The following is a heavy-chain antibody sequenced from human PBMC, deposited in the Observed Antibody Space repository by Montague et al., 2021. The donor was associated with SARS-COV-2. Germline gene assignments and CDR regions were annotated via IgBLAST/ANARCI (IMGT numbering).Heavy chain of an antibody. D-gene: IGHD3-16*02. V-gene: IGHV4-39*01. CDR2: VYYSGST. CDR1: GDSIRSSGYY. CDR3: ARLGFVELWFNLGWFDP. J-gene: IGHJ5*02. Sequence: SETLSLTCSVSGDSIRSSGYYWGWIRQPPGKGLEWIGTVYYSGSTNYNPSLKSRVTMPVVTSKNQFSLELRSVTAADTAVYYCARLGFVELWFNLGWFDPWGQGTLVTVSS.